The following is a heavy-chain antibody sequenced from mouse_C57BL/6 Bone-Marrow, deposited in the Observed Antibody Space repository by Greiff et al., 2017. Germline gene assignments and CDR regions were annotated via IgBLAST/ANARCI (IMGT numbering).Heavy chain of an antibody. J-gene: IGHJ2*01. CDR1: GYSFTSYY. CDR2: IYPGSGNT. V-gene: IGHV1-66*01. CDR3: ARGGFDY. Sequence: QVQLQQSGPELVKPGASVKISCKASGYSFTSYYIHWVKQRPGQGLEWIGWIYPGSGNTKYNQKFKGKATLTADTSASTAYMQLSSLTSEDSAVYYGARGGFDYWGQGTTLTVSS.